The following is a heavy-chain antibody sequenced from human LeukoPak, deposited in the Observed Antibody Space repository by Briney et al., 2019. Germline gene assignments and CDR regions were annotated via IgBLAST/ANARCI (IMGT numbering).Heavy chain of an antibody. V-gene: IGHV4-59*01. CDR2: IYYSGST. D-gene: IGHD6-13*01. Sequence: SETLSLTCTVSGGSISSYYWSWIRQPPGKGLEWIGYIYYSGSTNYNPSLKSRVTISVDTSKNQFSLKLSSVTAADTAVYYCARAPIAAASNWFDPWGQGTLVTVSS. CDR1: GGSISSYY. J-gene: IGHJ5*02. CDR3: ARAPIAAASNWFDP.